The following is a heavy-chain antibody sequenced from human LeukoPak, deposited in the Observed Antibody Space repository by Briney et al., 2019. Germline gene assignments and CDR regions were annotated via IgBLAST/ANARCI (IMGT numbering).Heavy chain of an antibody. D-gene: IGHD5-18*01. CDR3: ARDSMREWGYSYPDY. V-gene: IGHV3-64*01. J-gene: IGHJ4*02. CDR2: ISSNGGST. CDR1: GFTFSSYA. Sequence: GGSLRLSCAASGFTFSSYAMHWVRQAPGKGLEYVSAISSNGGSTYYANSVKGRFTISRDNSKNTLYLQMGSLRAEDMAVYYCARDSMREWGYSYPDYWGQGTLVTVSS.